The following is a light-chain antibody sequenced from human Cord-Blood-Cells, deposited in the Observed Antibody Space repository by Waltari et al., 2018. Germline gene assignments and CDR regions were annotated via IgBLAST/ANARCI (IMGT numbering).Light chain of an antibody. CDR3: QQYDNSQYT. CDR2: DAS. J-gene: IGKJ2*01. V-gene: IGKV3-20*01. CDR1: QSVSSSD. Sequence: VLTHSPAPLSSVAGERAIICCRASQSVSSSDLAAYQQKPAQAPMLLMFDASSRATGSPDRISGSRSATNYTLTISRLQHEDFAVYYCQQYDNSQYTFGQGTKLEIK.